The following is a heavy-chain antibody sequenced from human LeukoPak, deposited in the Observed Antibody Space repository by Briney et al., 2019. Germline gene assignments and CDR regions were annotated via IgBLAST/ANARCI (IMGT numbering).Heavy chain of an antibody. CDR2: IDHRGDT. CDR1: GGSFSRYY. Sequence: SETLSLTCAVYGGSFSRYYWGWIRQSPGKGLEWIAEIDHRGDTNYNPSVKSRVTISVDTSKNQFSLKVRSLSAADTAVYYCAGGATISETGYFDFWGQGTLVTVSS. CDR3: AGGATISETGYFDF. D-gene: IGHD5-24*01. V-gene: IGHV4-34*01. J-gene: IGHJ4*03.